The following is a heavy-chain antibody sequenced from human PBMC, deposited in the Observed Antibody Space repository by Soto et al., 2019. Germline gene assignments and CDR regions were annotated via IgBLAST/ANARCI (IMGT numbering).Heavy chain of an antibody. CDR3: ARVRGGVWFGELLSYYYMDV. V-gene: IGHV3-7*01. CDR1: GFTFSSYW. D-gene: IGHD3-10*01. Sequence: GGSLRLSCAASGFTFSSYWMSGVRQAPGKGLEWVANIKQDGSEKYYVDSVKGRFTISRDNAKNSLYLQMNSLRAEDTAVYYCARVRGGVWFGELLSYYYMDVWGKGTTVTVSS. CDR2: IKQDGSEK. J-gene: IGHJ6*03.